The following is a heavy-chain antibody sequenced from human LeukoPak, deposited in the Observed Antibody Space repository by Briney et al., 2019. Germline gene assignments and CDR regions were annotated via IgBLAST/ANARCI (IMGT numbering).Heavy chain of an antibody. Sequence: SETLSLTCTVSGGSISSSSYYWGWIRQPPGKGLEWIGSLYYSGNTYYNPSLKSRVTISVDTSKNQFSLKLSSVTAADTAVYYCARDLLNEGNHLDYWGQGTLVTVSS. CDR1: GGSISSSSYY. CDR3: ARDLLNEGNHLDY. J-gene: IGHJ4*02. D-gene: IGHD4-23*01. CDR2: LYYSGNT. V-gene: IGHV4-39*02.